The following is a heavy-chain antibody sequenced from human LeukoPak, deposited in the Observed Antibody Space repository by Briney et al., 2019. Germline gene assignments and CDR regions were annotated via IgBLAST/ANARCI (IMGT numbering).Heavy chain of an antibody. Sequence: TVSXGSISSGDYYWSWIRQPPGKGLEWXEYIYYSGSTYYNPSLKSRVTISVDTSKNQFSLKLSAMTAADTAVYYCARARVYCSGGSCYRYYYYGMDVWGQGTTVTVSS. V-gene: IGHV4-30-4*01. J-gene: IGHJ6*02. D-gene: IGHD2-15*01. CDR3: ARARVYCSGGSCYRYYYYGMDV. CDR2: IYYSGST. CDR1: XGSISSGDYY.